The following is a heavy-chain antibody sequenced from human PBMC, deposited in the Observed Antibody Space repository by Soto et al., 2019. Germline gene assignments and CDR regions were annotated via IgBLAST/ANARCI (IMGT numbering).Heavy chain of an antibody. J-gene: IGHJ6*02. CDR3: ARHNAFWSGYSMDV. V-gene: IGHV5-10-1*01. D-gene: IGHD3-3*01. CDR1: GYSFTSYW. Sequence: DSLKISCKGSGYSFTSYWISLVRQMPGKGLEWMGRIDPSDSYTNYSPSFQGHVTISADKSISTAYLQWSSLKASDTAMYYCARHNAFWSGYSMDVWGQGTTVTVSS. CDR2: IDPSDSYT.